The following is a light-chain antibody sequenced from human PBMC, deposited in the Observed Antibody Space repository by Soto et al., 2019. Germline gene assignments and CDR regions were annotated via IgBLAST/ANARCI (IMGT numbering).Light chain of an antibody. CDR1: QNIASS. CDR3: LQYNTFCAT. CDR2: GGS. Sequence: DSQKPQSPSTLSPSVEDRVTITCRASQNIASSLAWYQQKPGKAPKILVSGGSTVASGVPSRFSGSGSGTHFTLTVAQLQSGDFATYYCLQYNTFCATFCQGTRLEIK. J-gene: IGKJ5*01. V-gene: IGKV1-5*01.